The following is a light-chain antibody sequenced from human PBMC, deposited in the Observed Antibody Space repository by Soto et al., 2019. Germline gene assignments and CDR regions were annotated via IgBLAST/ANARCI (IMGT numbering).Light chain of an antibody. CDR3: QQYDHYPIT. CDR1: QSVNSW. J-gene: IGKJ5*01. Sequence: DSHMTQSPSALSASIGDRVTITCRASQSVNSWLAWYQQKPGKAPMLLIYEASSLQSGVPSRFSGSRSGTEFTLTISSLQPDDLASYYCQQYDHYPITFGQGTRLEIK. V-gene: IGKV1-5*03. CDR2: EAS.